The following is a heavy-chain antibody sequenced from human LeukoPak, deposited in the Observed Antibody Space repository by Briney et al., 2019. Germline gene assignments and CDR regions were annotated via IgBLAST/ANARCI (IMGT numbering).Heavy chain of an antibody. Sequence: GGSLRLSCAASGFTFDGYGISWVRQAPGKGLEWVSGINWNGDSTGYADSVKGRFTISRDNAKNSLFLQMNSLRAEDTALYYCERETDNSGHYFPPFDSWGLGTLVTVSS. CDR1: GFTFDGYG. J-gene: IGHJ5*01. CDR2: INWNGDST. D-gene: IGHD3-22*01. CDR3: ERETDNSGHYFPPFDS. V-gene: IGHV3-20*04.